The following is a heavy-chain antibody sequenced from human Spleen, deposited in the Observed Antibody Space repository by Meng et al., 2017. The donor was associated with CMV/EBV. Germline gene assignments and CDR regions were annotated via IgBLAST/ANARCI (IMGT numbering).Heavy chain of an antibody. D-gene: IGHD3-22*01. CDR3: ARNGHYSLDY. Sequence: CAVSGDSPMKGNWRGWVRQPPGRGLEWFGEILHSGTTTYNPSLKSRVTISLDESKNEFSLKLTSVTAADTAVYYCARNGHYSLDYWSLGTLVTVSS. J-gene: IGHJ4*02. CDR2: ILHSGTT. CDR1: GDSPMKGNW. V-gene: IGHV4-4*02.